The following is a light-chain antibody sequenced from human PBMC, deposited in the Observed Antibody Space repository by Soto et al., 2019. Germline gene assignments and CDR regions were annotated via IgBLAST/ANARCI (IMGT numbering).Light chain of an antibody. CDR1: SSDVGGYNY. CDR3: SSYTSSRTLV. J-gene: IGLJ2*01. Sequence: QSVLTQPASVSGSPGQSITISCTGTSSDVGGYNYVSRYQQHPGKAPKLMIYDVSNRPSGVSNRFSGSKSGNTASLTISGLQAEDEADYYCSSYTSSRTLVFGGGTKLTVL. CDR2: DVS. V-gene: IGLV2-14*03.